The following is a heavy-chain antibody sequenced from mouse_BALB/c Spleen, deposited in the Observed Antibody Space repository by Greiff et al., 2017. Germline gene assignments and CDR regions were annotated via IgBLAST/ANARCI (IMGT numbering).Heavy chain of an antibody. CDR2: INPSSGYT. J-gene: IGHJ2*01. CDR1: GYTFTSYT. CDR3: ARSAGYDVGLDY. V-gene: IGHV1-4*02. D-gene: IGHD2-2*01. Sequence: QVQLKESAAELARPGASVKMSCKASGYTFTSYTMHWVKQRPGQGLEWIGYINPSSGYTEYNQKFKDKTTLTADKSSSTAYMQLSSLTSEDSAVYYCARSAGYDVGLDYWGQGTTLTVSS.